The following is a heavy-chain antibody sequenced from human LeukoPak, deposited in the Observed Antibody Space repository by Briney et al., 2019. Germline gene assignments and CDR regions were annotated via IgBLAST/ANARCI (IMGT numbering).Heavy chain of an antibody. J-gene: IGHJ4*02. Sequence: GESLKISCQGSGYRFTSYWIGWVRQMPGKGLEWVGIIYPGDSDTRYSPSFQGQVTISVDKSISTAYLQWSSLKASDTAMYYCALPYIGSPPRHFDYWGQGTLVTVSS. CDR2: IYPGDSDT. CDR1: GYRFTSYW. CDR3: ALPYIGSPPRHFDY. D-gene: IGHD1-26*01. V-gene: IGHV5-51*01.